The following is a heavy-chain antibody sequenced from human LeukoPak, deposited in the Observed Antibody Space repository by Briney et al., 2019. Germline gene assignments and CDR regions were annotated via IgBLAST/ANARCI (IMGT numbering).Heavy chain of an antibody. D-gene: IGHD6-19*01. Sequence: PSETLSLTCTVSGGSISSYYWSWIRQPPGKGLEWIGYIYYSGSTYYNPSLKSRVTISVDTSKNQFSLKLSSVTAADTAVYYCARQVTVAGTLDFDYWGQGTLVTVSS. CDR1: GGSISSYY. CDR2: IYYSGST. CDR3: ARQVTVAGTLDFDY. V-gene: IGHV4-59*08. J-gene: IGHJ4*02.